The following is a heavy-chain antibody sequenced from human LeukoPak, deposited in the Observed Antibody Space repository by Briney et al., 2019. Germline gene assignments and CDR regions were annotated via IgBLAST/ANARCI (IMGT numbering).Heavy chain of an antibody. Sequence: GGSLSLSCAASGFTFSCYAMSWLRQAPGKGLEWVSSISDSGGNTYYADFVKGRYTIFRENSKKPLYLQINILGAGDPAVYNCANQRSPFYYWGEGTLVTVSS. CDR1: GFTFSCYA. CDR2: ISDSGGNT. J-gene: IGHJ4*02. V-gene: IGHV3-23*01. D-gene: IGHD6-25*01. CDR3: ANQRSPFYY.